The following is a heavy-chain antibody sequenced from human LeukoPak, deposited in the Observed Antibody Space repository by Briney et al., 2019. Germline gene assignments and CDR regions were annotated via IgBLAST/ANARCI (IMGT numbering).Heavy chain of an antibody. J-gene: IGHJ5*02. Sequence: SVTVSCKASLGTFSSYAISWVRQAPGQELKWMGGIIPFFGTANYAQKFQGRVTITADESTSTAYMELSSVRSEDTAVYYCARDNSVGDIAWWFDPWGQGTLVTVSS. CDR1: LGTFSSYA. D-gene: IGHD3-16*02. CDR2: IIPFFGTA. CDR3: ARDNSVGDIAWWFDP. V-gene: IGHV1-69*13.